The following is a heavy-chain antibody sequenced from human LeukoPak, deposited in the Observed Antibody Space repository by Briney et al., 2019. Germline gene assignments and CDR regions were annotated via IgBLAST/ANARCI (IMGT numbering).Heavy chain of an antibody. CDR1: GFTFDDYA. CDR3: AKSSSWSREGAFDI. Sequence: GRSLRLSCAASGFTFDDYAMHWVRQAPGKGLEWVSGISWNSGSIGYADSVKGRFTISRDNAKNSLYLQMNSLRAEDMALYYCAKSSSWSREGAFDIWGQGTMVTVSS. V-gene: IGHV3-9*03. J-gene: IGHJ3*02. D-gene: IGHD6-6*01. CDR2: ISWNSGSI.